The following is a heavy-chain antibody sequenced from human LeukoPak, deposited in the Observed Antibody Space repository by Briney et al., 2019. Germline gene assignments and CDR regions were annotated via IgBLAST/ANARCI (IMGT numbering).Heavy chain of an antibody. J-gene: IGHJ4*02. D-gene: IGHD6-6*01. CDR2: INGDGSST. CDR3: ARGALDFDY. Sequence: PGGSLRLSCAASGFTFSSYWMHWVRQAPGKGLVWVSRINGDGSSTSYADSVKGRFSISRDNTRNTVYMQMNSLRAEDTAVYYCARGALDFDYWGQGTLVTVSS. V-gene: IGHV3-74*01. CDR1: GFTFSSYW.